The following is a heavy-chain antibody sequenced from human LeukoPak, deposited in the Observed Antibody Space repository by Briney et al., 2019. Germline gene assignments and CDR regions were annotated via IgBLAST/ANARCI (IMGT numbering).Heavy chain of an antibody. J-gene: IGHJ4*02. V-gene: IGHV5-51*01. D-gene: IGHD1-26*01. CDR1: GYSFTSYW. Sequence: GESLKISCKGSGYSFTSYWIGWVRQMPGKGLEWMGIIYPGDSDTRYSPSFQGQVTIPADKSITTAYLQWSSLKASDTATYYCARPVTGVSPSGAIDFWGQGTQVTVSS. CDR2: IYPGDSDT. CDR3: ARPVTGVSPSGAIDF.